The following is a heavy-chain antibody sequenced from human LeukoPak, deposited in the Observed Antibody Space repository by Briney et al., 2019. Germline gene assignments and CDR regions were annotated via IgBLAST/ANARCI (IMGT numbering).Heavy chain of an antibody. CDR2: VSTYNDNT. V-gene: IGHV1-18*01. J-gene: IGHJ4*02. Sequence: GASVKVSCKVSGYTFTKYGIIWVRQAPGQGLEWMGWVSTYNDNTNYAQNLQGRVTMTKDTSTSTAYMELRSLRSDDTAVYYCAKYSSSWYFAYFDYWGQGTLVTVSS. CDR1: GYTFTKYG. D-gene: IGHD6-13*01. CDR3: AKYSSSWYFAYFDY.